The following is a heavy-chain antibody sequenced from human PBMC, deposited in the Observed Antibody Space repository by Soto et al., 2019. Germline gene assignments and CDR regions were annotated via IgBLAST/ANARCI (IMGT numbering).Heavy chain of an antibody. CDR2: MNPNSGNT. CDR3: ASQDGTMVRGVMPLDYYYGMDV. J-gene: IGHJ6*02. D-gene: IGHD3-10*01. V-gene: IGHV1-8*01. CDR1: GYTFTSYD. Sequence: ASVKVSCKASGYTFTSYDINWVRQATGQGLEWMGWMNPNSGNTGYAQKFQGRVTMTRNTSISTAYMELSSLRSEDTAVYYCASQDGTMVRGVMPLDYYYGMDVWGQGTTVTVSS.